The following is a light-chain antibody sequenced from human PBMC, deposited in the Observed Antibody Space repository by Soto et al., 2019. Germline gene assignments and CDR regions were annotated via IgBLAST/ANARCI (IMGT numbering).Light chain of an antibody. CDR1: EDISHY. J-gene: IGKJ4*01. CDR3: QKYSHAPLT. CDR2: AAS. V-gene: IGKV1-27*01. Sequence: DLQITPSPSSPSSSVGDKVTITCRASEDISHYLAWYQQKPGKVPSLLIFAASKLHSEVPSRFSGSGSGTDFTLTISSLQPDDAATYYCQKYSHAPLTFGGGTKVDIK.